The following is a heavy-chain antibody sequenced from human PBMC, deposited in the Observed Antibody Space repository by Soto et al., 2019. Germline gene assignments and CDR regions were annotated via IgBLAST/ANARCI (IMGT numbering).Heavy chain of an antibody. Sequence: RASVKVSCKASGYTFTGYYMHWVRQAPGQGLEWMGWINPNSGGTNYAQKFQGRVTMTRDTSISTAYMELSRLRSDDTAVYYCARGIYHYDSSGYYYPDAFDIWGQGTMVTVSS. CDR3: ARGIYHYDSSGYYYPDAFDI. J-gene: IGHJ3*02. V-gene: IGHV1-2*02. CDR2: INPNSGGT. CDR1: GYTFTGYY. D-gene: IGHD3-22*01.